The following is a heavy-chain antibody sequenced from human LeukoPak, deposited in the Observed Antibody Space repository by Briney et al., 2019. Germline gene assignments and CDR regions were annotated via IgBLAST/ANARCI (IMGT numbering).Heavy chain of an antibody. D-gene: IGHD3-3*01. V-gene: IGHV1-2*02. CDR3: ARDLRAIFGVVITPDAFDI. CDR2: INPNSGGT. CDR1: GYTFTGYY. J-gene: IGHJ3*02. Sequence: ASVKVSCKASGYTFTGYYMHWVRQAPGQGLEWMGWINPNSGGTNYAQKFQGRVTMTRDTSISTAYMELSRLRSDDTAVYYCARDLRAIFGVVITPDAFDIWGQGTMVTVSS.